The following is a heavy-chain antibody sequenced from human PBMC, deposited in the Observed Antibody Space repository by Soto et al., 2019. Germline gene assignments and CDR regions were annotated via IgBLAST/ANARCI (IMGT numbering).Heavy chain of an antibody. D-gene: IGHD3-9*01. CDR1: GGSISSGGYY. CDR3: ARLEGLATISYYFDF. J-gene: IGHJ4*02. CDR2: IYYSGST. V-gene: IGHV4-31*03. Sequence: KTSETLSLTCTVSGGSISSGGYYWSWIRQHPGKGLEWIGYIYYSGSTYYNPSLKSRVTISVDKSKSQFSLKLNSVTAADSAVYFCARLEGLATISYYFDFWGPGALVTVSS.